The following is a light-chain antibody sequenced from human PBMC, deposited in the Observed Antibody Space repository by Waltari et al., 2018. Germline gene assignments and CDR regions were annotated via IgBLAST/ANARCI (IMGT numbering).Light chain of an antibody. CDR3: QQSYIMPLT. V-gene: IGKV1-39*01. Sequence: DIQMTQSPSSLSASVGDRVTITCRASQSISGYLNWYQQKPGKAPILLIFAASSLQSGAPPRFSGSGSGTDFTLTISNLQPEDYATYYCQQSYIMPLTFGGGTKVEIK. CDR2: AAS. J-gene: IGKJ4*01. CDR1: QSISGY.